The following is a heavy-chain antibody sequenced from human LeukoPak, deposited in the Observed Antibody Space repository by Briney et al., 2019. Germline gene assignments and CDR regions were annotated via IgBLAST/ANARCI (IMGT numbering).Heavy chain of an antibody. Sequence: GGSLRLSXAASGFTFSSYAMSWVRQAPGKGLEWVSAISGSGGNTYYADSVKGRFTISRDNSENTLYLQMNSLRAEDTAVYYCAKDPILTGYYSTSDYWGQGTLVTVSS. CDR3: AKDPILTGYYSTSDY. CDR2: ISGSGGNT. D-gene: IGHD3-9*01. V-gene: IGHV3-23*01. CDR1: GFTFSSYA. J-gene: IGHJ4*02.